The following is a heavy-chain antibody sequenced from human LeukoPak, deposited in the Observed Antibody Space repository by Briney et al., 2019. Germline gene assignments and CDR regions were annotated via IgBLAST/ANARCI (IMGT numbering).Heavy chain of an antibody. CDR3: TTYASGSHRD. V-gene: IGHV3-15*01. J-gene: IGHJ4*02. CDR2: IKSKSDGGTT. CDR1: GFTFSNAW. Sequence: GGSLRLSCAASGFTFSNAWMSWVRQAPGKGLEWVGRIKSKSDGGTTDHAAPVKGRFTVSRDDSKNTLYMEMNSLQTEDTAVYYCTTYASGSHRDWGQGTLVTVSS. D-gene: IGHD3-10*01.